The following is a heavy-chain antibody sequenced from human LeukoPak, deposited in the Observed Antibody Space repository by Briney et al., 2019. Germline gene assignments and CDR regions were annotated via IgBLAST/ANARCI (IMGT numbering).Heavy chain of an antibody. CDR1: GGSIRNYY. V-gene: IGHV4-59*01. J-gene: IGHJ4*02. CDR2: IFYSGTI. CDR3: ARGLLEWSTAFGY. Sequence: PSETLSLTCIVSGGSIRNYYWNWIRQPPGKGLEWIGYIFYSGTINYNPSLKGRVTISVDTSKNQFSLKLSSVTAADTAVYYCARGLLEWSTAFGYWGQGALVTVSS. D-gene: IGHD3-3*01.